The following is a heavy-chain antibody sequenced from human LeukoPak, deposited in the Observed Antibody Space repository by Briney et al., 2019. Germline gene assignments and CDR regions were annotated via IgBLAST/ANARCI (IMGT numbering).Heavy chain of an antibody. Sequence: PGGSLRLSCAASGFIFSSYSMNWVRQAPGKGLEWVSYISSSSSTIYYADSVKGRFTISRDNAKNSLYLQMNSLRADDTAVYYCSRDRHCIGSTCYGLWSQGTRVTVSS. CDR1: GFIFSSYS. J-gene: IGHJ4*02. D-gene: IGHD2-2*01. V-gene: IGHV3-48*01. CDR3: SRDRHCIGSTCYGL. CDR2: ISSSSSTI.